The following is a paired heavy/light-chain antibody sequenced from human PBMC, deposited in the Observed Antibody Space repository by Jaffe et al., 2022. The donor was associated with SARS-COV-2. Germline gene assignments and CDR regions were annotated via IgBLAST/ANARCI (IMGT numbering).Light chain of an antibody. CDR3: QQYDNWPPWT. CDR2: GAS. J-gene: IGKJ1*01. Sequence: EIVMTQSPATLSVSPGERVTLSCRASQSVHSNLAWYQQKPGQAPKLLIYGASTRATGIPARFSGSGSGTEFTLTISSLQSEDFALYYCQQYDNWPPWTFGHGTKVEI. CDR1: QSVHSN. V-gene: IGKV3-15*01.
Heavy chain of an antibody. CDR3: ARDPAHCSGGTCSSSAFDY. Sequence: EVQLVESGGGLVQPGGSLRLSCAASGFTFSNYWMHWVRQAPGKGLVWVSRINTDESSTKYADSVKGRFTISRDNAKNTLYLQMNSLGAEDTAVYYCARDPAHCSGGTCSSSAFDYWGQGTLVTVSS. CDR1: GFTFSNYW. V-gene: IGHV3-74*03. J-gene: IGHJ4*02. CDR2: INTDESST. D-gene: IGHD2-15*01.